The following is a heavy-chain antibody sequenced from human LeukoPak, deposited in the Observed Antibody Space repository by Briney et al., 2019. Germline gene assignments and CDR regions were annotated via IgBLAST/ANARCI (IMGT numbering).Heavy chain of an antibody. Sequence: GGSLRLSCAASGFTFSSYAMSWVRQAPGKGLEWVSAISGSGGSTYYADSVKGRFTISRDNSKNTLYLQTNSLRAEDTAVYYCAKDGGSWGYFDYWGQGTLVTVSS. CDR1: GFTFSSYA. D-gene: IGHD3-16*01. V-gene: IGHV3-23*01. J-gene: IGHJ4*02. CDR3: AKDGGSWGYFDY. CDR2: ISGSGGST.